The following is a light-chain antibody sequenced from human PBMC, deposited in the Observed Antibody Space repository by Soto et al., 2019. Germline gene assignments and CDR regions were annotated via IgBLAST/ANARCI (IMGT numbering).Light chain of an antibody. CDR2: GAS. CDR3: QQYGSSPRT. Sequence: EIVLTQSPGTLSLSPGERATLSCRASQSVTSSYLAWYQQKPGQAPRLLISGASTRATGIPDRFSGSGSATDITLTISRLEPEDFAVYYCQQYGSSPRTFGQGTKLEIK. V-gene: IGKV3-20*01. J-gene: IGKJ2*01. CDR1: QSVTSSY.